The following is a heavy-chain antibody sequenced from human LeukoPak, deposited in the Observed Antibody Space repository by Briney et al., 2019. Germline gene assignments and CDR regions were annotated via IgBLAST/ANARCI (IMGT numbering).Heavy chain of an antibody. Sequence: RGESLKISCKGSGYSFTSYWIGWVRQMPGKGLEWMGIIYPGDSDTRYSPSFQGQVTISADKSISTAYLQWSSLKASDTAMYYCARHGVLWFGDHEPTVPDPWGQGTLVTVSS. J-gene: IGHJ5*02. CDR3: ARHGVLWFGDHEPTVPDP. CDR1: GYSFTSYW. D-gene: IGHD3-10*01. CDR2: IYPGDSDT. V-gene: IGHV5-51*01.